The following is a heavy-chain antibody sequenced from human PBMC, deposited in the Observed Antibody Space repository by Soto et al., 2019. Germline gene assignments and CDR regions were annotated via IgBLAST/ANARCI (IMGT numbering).Heavy chain of an antibody. D-gene: IGHD3-9*01. CDR1: GVTISSGGMY. CDR2: IYDRRNN. Sequence: SESLSLTCAASGVTISSGGMYWGCMGPAKGQGLEWIGYIYDRRNNYYNPSVKSRVTISVDKSKNQLSLKLSTVTAADTAVYYCARVNVLLYFYWLLGMDVWGQGTPVTVSS. V-gene: IGHV4-30-4*01. J-gene: IGHJ6*02. CDR3: ARVNVLLYFYWLLGMDV.